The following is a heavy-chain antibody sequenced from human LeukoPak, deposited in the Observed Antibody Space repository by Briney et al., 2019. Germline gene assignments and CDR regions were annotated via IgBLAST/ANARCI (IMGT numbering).Heavy chain of an antibody. CDR3: ARTHYDILTGYYNVPYYFDY. J-gene: IGHJ4*02. CDR2: ISAYNGNT. CDR1: GYTFTSYV. V-gene: IGHV1-18*01. Sequence: ASVKVSCKASGYTFTSYVISWVRQAPGQGLEWMGWISAYNGNTNYAQKLQGRVTVTTDTSTSTAYMELRSLRSDDTAVYYCARTHYDILTGYYNVPYYFDYWGQGTLVTVSS. D-gene: IGHD3-9*01.